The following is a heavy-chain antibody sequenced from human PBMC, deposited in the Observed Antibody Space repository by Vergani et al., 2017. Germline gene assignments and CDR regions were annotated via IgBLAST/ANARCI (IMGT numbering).Heavy chain of an antibody. CDR3: ARPVGPSDIADDNHV. Sequence: QLQLQESGPGLVKPSETLSLSCRVSGDSISRSHYYWGFIRQPPGKGLEWIGSISSSGSPYYNPTLKSRLAFSVYTSRNRFSRRLKSVTATDTGMYYCARPVGPSDIADDNHVWGKGTMVTVS. D-gene: IGHD3-22*01. CDR1: GDSISRSHYY. V-gene: IGHV4-39*02. CDR2: ISSSGSP. J-gene: IGHJ3*01.